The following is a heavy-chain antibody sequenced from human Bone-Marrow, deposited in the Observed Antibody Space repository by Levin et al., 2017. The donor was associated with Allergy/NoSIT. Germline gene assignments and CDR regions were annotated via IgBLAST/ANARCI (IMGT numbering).Heavy chain of an antibody. V-gene: IGHV3-21*01. CDR1: GFTFSSYS. Sequence: GGSLRLSCAASGFTFSSYSMNWVRQAPGKGLEWVSSISSSSSYIYYADSVKGRFTISRDNAKNSLYLQMNSLRAEDTAVYYCARVRTIFGVVIDDAFDIWGQGTMVTVSS. CDR3: ARVRTIFGVVIDDAFDI. CDR2: ISSSSSYI. D-gene: IGHD3-3*01. J-gene: IGHJ3*02.